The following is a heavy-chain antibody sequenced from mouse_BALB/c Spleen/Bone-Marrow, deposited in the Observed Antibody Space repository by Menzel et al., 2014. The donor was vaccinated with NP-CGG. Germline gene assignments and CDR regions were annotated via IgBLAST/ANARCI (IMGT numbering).Heavy chain of an antibody. CDR3: SRGRRDALDY. Sequence: VRLQQSGAELVKPGASVKLSCKASGYTFTSYYMYWVKQRPGQGLEWFGEINPSNGGTNFNEKFKNKATLTVDKSSSPAYMQLSSLTSEDSAVYYCSRGRRDALDYWGQGTSVTVSS. CDR2: INPSNGGT. CDR1: GYTFTSYY. V-gene: IGHV1S81*02. J-gene: IGHJ4*01.